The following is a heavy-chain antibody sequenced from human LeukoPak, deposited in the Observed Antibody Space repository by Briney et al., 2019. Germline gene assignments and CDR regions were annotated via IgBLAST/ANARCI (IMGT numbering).Heavy chain of an antibody. J-gene: IGHJ4*02. CDR3: ARGAEWRDY. V-gene: IGHV3-7*01. Sequence: PGGSLRLSCADSGFTFSSYWMSWVRQAPGKGLEWVANIKEDGTDKNYVDSVKGRFTISRDNDKKSLYLQINSLRAEDTAVYYCARGAEWRDYWGQGALVTVSS. CDR2: IKEDGTDK. D-gene: IGHD3-3*01. CDR1: GFTFSSYW.